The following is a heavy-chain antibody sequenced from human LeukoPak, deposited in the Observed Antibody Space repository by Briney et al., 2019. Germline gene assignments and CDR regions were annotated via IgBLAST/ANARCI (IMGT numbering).Heavy chain of an antibody. CDR2: INHSGST. J-gene: IGHJ4*02. Sequence: SETLSLTCAVYGGSFSGYYWSWIRQPPGKGLEWIGEINHSGSTNYNPSLKSRVTISVDTSKNEFSLKLTSVTAADTAVYYCAREANYYGSGSYFEGTFDHWGQGSLVIVSS. V-gene: IGHV4-34*01. CDR3: AREANYYGSGSYFEGTFDH. CDR1: GGSFSGYY. D-gene: IGHD3-10*01.